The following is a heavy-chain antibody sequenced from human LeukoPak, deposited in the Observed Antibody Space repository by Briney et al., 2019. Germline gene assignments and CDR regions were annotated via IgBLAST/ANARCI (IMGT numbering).Heavy chain of an antibody. CDR3: ARDRDYYDSSGYQP. V-gene: IGHV4-4*07. CDR1: GGSISSYY. D-gene: IGHD3-22*01. J-gene: IGHJ5*02. CDR2: IYATGST. Sequence: SETLSLTCTVSGGSISSYYWSWIGQPAGKGLEWIGRIYATGSTSYNPSLKSRVTISVDKSKNQFSLKLSSVTAADTAVYYCARDRDYYDSSGYQPWGQGTLVTVSS.